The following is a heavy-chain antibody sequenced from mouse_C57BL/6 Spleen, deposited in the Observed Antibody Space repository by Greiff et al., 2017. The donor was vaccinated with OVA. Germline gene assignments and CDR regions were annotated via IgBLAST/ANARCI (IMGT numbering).Heavy chain of an antibody. Sequence: QVQLQQPGAELVRPGSSVKLSCKASGYTFTSYWMDWVKQRPGQGLEWIGNIYPSDSETHYNQKFKDKATLTVDKSSSTAYMQLSSLTSEDSAVYYCAREGDGYHEFAYWGQGTLVTVSA. V-gene: IGHV1-61*01. J-gene: IGHJ3*01. CDR2: IYPSDSET. D-gene: IGHD2-3*01. CDR3: AREGDGYHEFAY. CDR1: GYTFTSYW.